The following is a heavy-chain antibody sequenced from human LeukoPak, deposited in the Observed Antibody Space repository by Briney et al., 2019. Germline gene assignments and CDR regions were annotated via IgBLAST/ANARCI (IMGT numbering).Heavy chain of an antibody. CDR2: ISYDGSNK. CDR1: GFTFSSYG. D-gene: IGHD1-26*01. J-gene: IGHJ4*02. V-gene: IGHV3-30*18. CDR3: AKAAVVGVDFDY. Sequence: GGSLRLSCAASGFTFSSYGMHWVRQAPGKGLEWVAVISYDGSNKYYADSVKGRFTISRDTSKNTLYPQMNTLRAEDTAVYYCAKAAVVGVDFDYWGQGTLVTVSS.